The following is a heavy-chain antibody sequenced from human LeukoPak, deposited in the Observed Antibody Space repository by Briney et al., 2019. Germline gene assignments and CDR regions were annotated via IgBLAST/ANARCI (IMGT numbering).Heavy chain of an antibody. V-gene: IGHV3-21*01. CDR3: AELGITMIGGV. J-gene: IGHJ6*04. CDR2: ISSSSSYI. Sequence: GGSLRLSCAASGFTLSSYSMNWVRQAPGKGLEWVSSISSSSSYIYYADSVKGRFTISRDNARNSLYLQMNSLRAEDTAVYYCAELGITMIGGVWGKGTTVTISS. D-gene: IGHD3-10*02. CDR1: GFTLSSYS.